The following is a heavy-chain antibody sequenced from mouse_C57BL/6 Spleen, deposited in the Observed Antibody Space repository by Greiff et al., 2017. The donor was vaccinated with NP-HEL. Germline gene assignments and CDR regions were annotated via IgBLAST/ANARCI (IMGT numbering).Heavy chain of an antibody. CDR1: GYSFTDYN. J-gene: IGHJ4*01. V-gene: IGHV1-39*01. D-gene: IGHD1-1*01. CDR3: ARRIYYYGSSYDYAMDY. Sequence: VHVKQSGPELVKPGASVKISCKASGYSFTDYNMNWVKQSNGKSLEWIGVINPNYGTTSYNQKFKGKATLTVDQSSSTAYMQLNSLTSEDSAVYYCARRIYYYGSSYDYAMDYWGQGTSVTVSS. CDR2: INPNYGTT.